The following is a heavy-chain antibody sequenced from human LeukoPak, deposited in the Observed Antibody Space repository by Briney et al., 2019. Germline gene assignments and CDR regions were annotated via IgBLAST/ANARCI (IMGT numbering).Heavy chain of an antibody. CDR1: GYTFIDYY. V-gene: IGHV1-69-2*01. CDR3: ATMFSSSDWYYFDY. J-gene: IGHJ4*02. CDR2: VDPEDGET. Sequence: GASVKVSCKVSGYTFIDYYMHWVQQAPGKGLEWMGLVDPEDGETIYAEKFQGRVTITADTSTDTAYMELSSLRSEDTAVYYCATMFSSSDWYYFDYWGQGTLVTVSS. D-gene: IGHD6-19*01.